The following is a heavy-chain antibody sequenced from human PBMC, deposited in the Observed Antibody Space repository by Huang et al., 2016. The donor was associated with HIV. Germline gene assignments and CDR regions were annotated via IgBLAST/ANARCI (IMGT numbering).Heavy chain of an antibody. Sequence: EVQLVESGGGLVKPGGSLRLSCVASGFTFSDYTMNWVRQAPGKGLEGVASLSSGSSYRYYADSVKGRFTIFRDNAKNSLFLQMSSLGAQDTAVYFCVRGDYYATYFNYYAMDVWGHGTTVTVSS. CDR1: GFTFSDYT. CDR3: VRGDYYATYFNYYAMDV. J-gene: IGHJ6*02. D-gene: IGHD1-26*01. V-gene: IGHV3-21*01. CDR2: LSSGSSYR.